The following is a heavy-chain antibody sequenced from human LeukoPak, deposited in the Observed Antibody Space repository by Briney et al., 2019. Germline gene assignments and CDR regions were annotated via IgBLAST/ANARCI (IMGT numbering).Heavy chain of an antibody. V-gene: IGHV3-23*01. CDR2: ISGSRGST. Sequence: GGSLRLSCAPSGFTFSSYAMSWVRQAPGKGVEWLSAISGSRGSTYYADSVKGRFTISRDNSKNTLYLQMNSLRAEDTAVYYCAKMAPRLRYFDWLPPVDYWGQGTLVTVSS. CDR3: AKMAPRLRYFDWLPPVDY. D-gene: IGHD3-9*01. CDR1: GFTFSSYA. J-gene: IGHJ4*02.